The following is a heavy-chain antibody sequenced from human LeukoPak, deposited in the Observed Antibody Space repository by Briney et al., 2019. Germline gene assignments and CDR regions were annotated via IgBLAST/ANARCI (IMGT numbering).Heavy chain of an antibody. D-gene: IGHD3-22*01. CDR2: ISASGATT. J-gene: IGHJ4*02. Sequence: GGSLRLSCAASGFTFNNYAMSWVRQAPGKGLEWVSAISASGATTYYADSVKGRFTISRDNSKNTLYLQMNSLRAEDTAVYYCAKDFYDSSDWYEYSDYWGQGTLVTVSS. CDR3: AKDFYDSSDWYEYSDY. V-gene: IGHV3-23*01. CDR1: GFTFNNYA.